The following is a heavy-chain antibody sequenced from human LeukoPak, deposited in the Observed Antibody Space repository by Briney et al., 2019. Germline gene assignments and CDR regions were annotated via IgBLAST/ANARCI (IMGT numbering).Heavy chain of an antibody. Sequence: SETLSLTCTVSGGSISSGSYYWSWIRQPAGKGLEWIGRIYTSGSTNYNPSLKSRVTISVDTSKNQFSLKLSSVTAADTAVYYCARDYGTGTNFRFDPWGQGTLVTVSS. CDR3: ARDYGTGTNFRFDP. J-gene: IGHJ5*02. D-gene: IGHD1-7*01. CDR1: GGSISSGSYY. CDR2: IYTSGST. V-gene: IGHV4-61*02.